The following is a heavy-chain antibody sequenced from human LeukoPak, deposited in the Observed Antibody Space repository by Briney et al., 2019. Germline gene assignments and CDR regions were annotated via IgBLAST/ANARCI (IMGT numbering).Heavy chain of an antibody. CDR1: GGSFSGYY. CDR2: INHSGST. CDR3: ARGLNCSGGSCYSDY. Sequence: SETLSLTCAVYGGSFSGYYWSWIRQPPGKGLEWIGEINHSGSTNYNPSLKSRVTISVDTSENQFSLKLSSVTAADTAVYYCARGLNCSGGSCYSDYWGQGTLVTVSS. D-gene: IGHD2-15*01. V-gene: IGHV4-34*01. J-gene: IGHJ4*02.